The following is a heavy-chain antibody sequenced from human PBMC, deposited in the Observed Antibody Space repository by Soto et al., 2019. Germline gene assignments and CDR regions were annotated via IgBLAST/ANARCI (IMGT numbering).Heavy chain of an antibody. J-gene: IGHJ6*03. D-gene: IGHD3-9*01. CDR3: ARQILTPGNDYYYYMDV. V-gene: IGHV4-59*08. CDR1: GGSISSYY. Sequence: SETLSLTCTVSGGSISSYYWSLIRQPPGKGLEWIGYIYYSGSTNYNPSLKSRVTISVDTSKNQYSLKLSSVTAADTAVYYCARQILTPGNDYYYYMDVWGKGTTVTVS. CDR2: IYYSGST.